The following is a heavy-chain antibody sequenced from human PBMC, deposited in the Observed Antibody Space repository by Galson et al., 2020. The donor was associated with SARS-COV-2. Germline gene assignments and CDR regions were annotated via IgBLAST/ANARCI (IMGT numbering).Heavy chain of an antibody. CDR3: ARETSRSIWYDSSGYYYYWFDP. D-gene: IGHD3-22*01. Sequence: ASVKVSCKASGYTFTSYDINWVRQATGQGLEWMGWMNPNSGNTGYAQKFQGRVTMTRNTSISTAYMELSSLRSEDTAVYYCARETSRSIWYDSSGYYYYWFDPWGQGTLVTVSS. J-gene: IGHJ5*02. V-gene: IGHV1-8*01. CDR1: GYTFTSYD. CDR2: MNPNSGNT.